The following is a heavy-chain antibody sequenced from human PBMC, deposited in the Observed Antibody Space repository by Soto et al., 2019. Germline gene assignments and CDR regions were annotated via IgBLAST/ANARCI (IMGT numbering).Heavy chain of an antibody. Sequence: EVQLVESGGGLVQPGGSLRLSCAAAGFIFSDYDMNWVHQAPGKGLEWVSYISSSGSTIDYADSVKGRFTISRDNTKNSLYLQMNSLRAEDTAVYYCAREVDIVASFYYYGMDVWGQGTTVTVS. D-gene: IGHD5-12*01. CDR3: AREVDIVASFYYYGMDV. V-gene: IGHV3-48*03. J-gene: IGHJ6*02. CDR1: GFIFSDYD. CDR2: ISSSGSTI.